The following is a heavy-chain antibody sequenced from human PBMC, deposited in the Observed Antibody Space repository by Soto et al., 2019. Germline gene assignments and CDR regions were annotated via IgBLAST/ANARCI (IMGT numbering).Heavy chain of an antibody. J-gene: IGHJ4*02. D-gene: IGHD5-12*01. CDR1: GGSISSSSYF. Sequence: SETLSLTCTVSGGSISSSSYFWGWIRQPPGKGLEWIGNIHYRGSTYYNASLKSRVTISVDTSKNQFSLKLGSVTAADSAVYSCARGIGYYFDSWGQGTLVTVSS. CDR2: IHYRGST. CDR3: ARGIGYYFDS. V-gene: IGHV4-39*01.